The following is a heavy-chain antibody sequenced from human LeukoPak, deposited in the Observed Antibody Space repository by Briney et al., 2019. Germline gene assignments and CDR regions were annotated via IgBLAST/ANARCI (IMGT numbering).Heavy chain of an antibody. CDR3: NGDIVVVPAAIDYYYMDV. J-gene: IGHJ6*03. D-gene: IGHD2-2*02. Sequence: GGSLRLSCAASGFTFSNAWMSWVRQAPGKELEWVGRIKSKTDGGTTDYAAPVKGRFTISRDDSKNTLYLQMNSLKTEDTAVYYCNGDIVVVPAAIDYYYMDVWGKGTTVTVSS. V-gene: IGHV3-15*01. CDR1: GFTFSNAW. CDR2: IKSKTDGGTT.